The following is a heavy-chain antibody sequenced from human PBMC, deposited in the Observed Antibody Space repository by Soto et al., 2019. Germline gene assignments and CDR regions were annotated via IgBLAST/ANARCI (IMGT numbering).Heavy chain of an antibody. CDR2: ISSSSSTI. CDR1: GFTFSSYS. Sequence: GGSLRLSCAASGFTFSSYSMNWVRQAPGKGLEWVSYISSSSSTIYYADSVKGRFTISRDNAKNSRYLQMNSLRAEDTAVYYCARDFAPKQWPKGDKYYYYYYYMDVWGKGTTVTVSS. V-gene: IGHV3-48*01. J-gene: IGHJ6*03. CDR3: ARDFAPKQWPKGDKYYYYYYYMDV. D-gene: IGHD6-19*01.